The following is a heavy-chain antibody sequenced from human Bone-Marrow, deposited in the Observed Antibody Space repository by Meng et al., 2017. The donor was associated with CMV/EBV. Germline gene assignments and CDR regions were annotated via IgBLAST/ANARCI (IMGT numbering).Heavy chain of an antibody. J-gene: IGHJ4*02. D-gene: IGHD2-21*01. CDR2: IDPSGRNT. CDR3: ARGRLAHYYSGDYFDY. Sequence: SGYPFTSHYINWVRQAHGQGLEWMGIIDPSGRNTMNAQKFQGRVTMTRDTSTSTVYMELSSLRSDDTAMYYCARGRLAHYYSGDYFDYWGQGTLVTVSS. V-gene: IGHV1-46*01. CDR1: GYPFTSHY.